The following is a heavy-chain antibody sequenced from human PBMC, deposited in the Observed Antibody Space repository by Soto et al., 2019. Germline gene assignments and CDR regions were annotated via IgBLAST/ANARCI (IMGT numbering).Heavy chain of an antibody. CDR1: GFTFSSYW. J-gene: IGHJ4*02. CDR2: IKQDGSEK. V-gene: IGHV3-7*01. D-gene: IGHD6-19*01. CDR3: ARDTGYSSDWYGDFDY. Sequence: GGSLRLSCAASGFTFSSYWMSWVRQAPGKGLEWVANIKQDGSEKYYVDSVKGRFTISRDNAKNSLYLQMNSLRAEDTAVYYCARDTGYSSDWYGDFDYWGQGTLVTVSS.